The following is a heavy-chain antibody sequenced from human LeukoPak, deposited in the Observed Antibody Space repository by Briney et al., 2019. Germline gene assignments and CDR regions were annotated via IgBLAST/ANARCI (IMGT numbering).Heavy chain of an antibody. CDR2: ISSSSSYI. Sequence: GGSLRLSCAASGFTFSSYSMNWVRQAPGKGLEWVSSISSSSSYIYYADSVKGRFTISRDNSKNTLYLQMNSLRAEDTAVYYCAKDTTIFGVVIIPSFDYWGQGTLVTVSS. CDR1: GFTFSSYS. D-gene: IGHD3-3*01. V-gene: IGHV3-21*01. CDR3: AKDTTIFGVVIIPSFDY. J-gene: IGHJ4*02.